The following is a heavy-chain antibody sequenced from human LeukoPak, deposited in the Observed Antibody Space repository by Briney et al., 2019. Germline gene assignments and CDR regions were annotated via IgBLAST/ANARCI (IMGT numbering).Heavy chain of an antibody. D-gene: IGHD1-26*01. V-gene: IGHV4-34*01. CDR1: GGSFSGYY. J-gene: IGHJ4*02. CDR2: INYSGST. CDR3: ARGQYSGSYYYFDY. Sequence: SETLSLTCAVYGGSFSGYYWSWIRQPPGKGLEWIGEINYSGSTNYNPSLKSRVTISVDTSKNQFSLKLSSVTAADTAVYYCARGQYSGSYYYFDYWGQGTLVTVSS.